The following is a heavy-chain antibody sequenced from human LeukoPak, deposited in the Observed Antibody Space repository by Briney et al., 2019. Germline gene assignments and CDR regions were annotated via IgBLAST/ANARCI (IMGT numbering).Heavy chain of an antibody. D-gene: IGHD2-15*01. CDR1: GYTFTSYY. CDR2: INPSGGST. Sequence: VSVKVSCKASGYTFTSYYMHWVRQAPGQGLEWMGIINPSGGSTSYAQKFQGRVTMTRDTSTSTVYMELSSLRSEDTAVYYCARVGGYCSGGSCLGIPYFDYWGQGTLVTVSS. V-gene: IGHV1-46*01. CDR3: ARVGGYCSGGSCLGIPYFDY. J-gene: IGHJ4*02.